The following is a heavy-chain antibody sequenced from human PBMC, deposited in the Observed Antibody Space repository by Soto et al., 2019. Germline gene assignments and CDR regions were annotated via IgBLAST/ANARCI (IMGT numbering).Heavy chain of an antibody. J-gene: IGHJ4*02. CDR3: ARIRNAPRIAAAEYYFDY. D-gene: IGHD6-13*01. V-gene: IGHV2-26*01. CDR1: GFSLSNARMG. CDR2: IFSNDEK. Sequence: GSGPTLVNPTETLTLTCTVSGFSLSNARMGVSWIRQPPGKALEWLAHIFSNDEKSYSTSLKSRLTISKDTSKSQVVLTMTNMDPVDTATYYCARIRNAPRIAAAEYYFDYWGQGTLVTVSS.